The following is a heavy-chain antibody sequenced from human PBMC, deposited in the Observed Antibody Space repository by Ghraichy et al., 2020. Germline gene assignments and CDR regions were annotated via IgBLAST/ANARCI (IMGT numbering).Heavy chain of an antibody. CDR1: GFTFSDHY. V-gene: IGHV3-72*01. CDR2: IRNKVNSYTT. Sequence: GGSLRLSCAASGFTFSDHYMDWVRQAPGQGLEWVARIRNKVNSYTTEYAASVIGRFIISRDDSKASLHLQMNSLKTEDTALYYCARGRITGDPFRTFDLWGRGTLVTVAS. CDR3: ARGRITGDPFRTFDL. J-gene: IGHJ2*01. D-gene: IGHD7-27*01.